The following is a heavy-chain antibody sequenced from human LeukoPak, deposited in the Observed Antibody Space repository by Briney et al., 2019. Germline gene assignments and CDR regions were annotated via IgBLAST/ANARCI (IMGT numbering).Heavy chain of an antibody. Sequence: WGSLTLTCAASGLSVRTNYRSSVGQAPPRGVEWVSLIYTRGHTYYAQSVKGRFTLSRDKSKNTVYLQMTSLRVEDTAMYYCASMSDLLRYFDSWGQGTLVTVSS. D-gene: IGHD3-10*02. J-gene: IGHJ4*02. CDR2: IYTRGHT. V-gene: IGHV3-66*01. CDR3: ASMSDLLRYFDS. CDR1: GLSVRTNY.